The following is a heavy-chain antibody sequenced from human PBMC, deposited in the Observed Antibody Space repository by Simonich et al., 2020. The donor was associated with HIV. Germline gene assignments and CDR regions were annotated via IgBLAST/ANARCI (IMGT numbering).Heavy chain of an antibody. D-gene: IGHD7-27*01. CDR1: GYSIASYW. V-gene: IGHV5-51*01. Sequence: EVQLVQSGAEVKKPGGSLTISCKGFGYSIASYWIGLVRQMPGKGLEWEGIIYPSTSDTTYSPSFQDQVTISADKSITTAYLQWSSLKASDTAMYYCAKSNGNWFDPWGQGSLVTVSS. J-gene: IGHJ5*02. CDR3: AKSNGNWFDP. CDR2: IYPSTSDT.